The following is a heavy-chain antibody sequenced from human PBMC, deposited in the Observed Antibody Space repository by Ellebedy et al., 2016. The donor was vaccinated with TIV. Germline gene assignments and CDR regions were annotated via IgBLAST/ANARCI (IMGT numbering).Heavy chain of an antibody. CDR2: INLRGRDI. CDR1: GFTFSDHY. D-gene: IGHD6-19*01. CDR3: ARPPAAVAGQDY. V-gene: IGHV3-11*04. Sequence: GESLKISCATSGFTFSDHYMDWVRQAPGKGLEWLSYINLRGRDIFYAESVKGRFTISRDDAKNSLYLHMNSLSIEDTAVYYCARPPAAVAGQDYWGQGTPVTVSS. J-gene: IGHJ4*02.